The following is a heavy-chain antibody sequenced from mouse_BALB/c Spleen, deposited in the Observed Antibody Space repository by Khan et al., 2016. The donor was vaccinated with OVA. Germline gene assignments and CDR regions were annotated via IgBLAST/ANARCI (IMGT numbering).Heavy chain of an antibody. Sequence: VQLKESGPGLVAPSQSLSITCTISGFSLTNYGVHWVRQPPGKGLEWLAVIWSDGSTTYNSAPQSRLTITKDNSNSQVFLKMNSLQTDDTAIYFCARQPYEHYNVMDYWGQGTSVTVSS. CDR3: ARQPYEHYNVMDY. J-gene: IGHJ4*01. CDR1: GFSLTNYG. V-gene: IGHV2-6-1*01. CDR2: IWSDGST. D-gene: IGHD1-1*01.